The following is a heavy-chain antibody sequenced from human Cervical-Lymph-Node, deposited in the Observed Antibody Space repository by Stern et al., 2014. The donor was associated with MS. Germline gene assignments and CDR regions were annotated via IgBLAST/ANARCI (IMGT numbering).Heavy chain of an antibody. Sequence: VQLVQSGGGLVQPGGSLRLSCAVSGFTSNTYSLNWVRQAPGQGLEWVSYISSSSSTIHYADSVKGRFTISRDNAKNSLYLQMNSLRAEDTAVYYCARDSGSGMLYYFDFWGQGSLVAVSS. CDR2: ISSSSSTI. CDR1: GFTSNTYS. J-gene: IGHJ4*02. V-gene: IGHV3-48*01. CDR3: ARDSGSGMLYYFDF. D-gene: IGHD2-15*01.